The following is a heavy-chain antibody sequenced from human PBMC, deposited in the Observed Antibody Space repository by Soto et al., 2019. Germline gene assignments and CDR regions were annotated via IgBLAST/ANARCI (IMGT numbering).Heavy chain of an antibody. Sequence: ASVKVSCKASGYTFTSYYMHWVRQAPGQGLEWMGIINPSGGSTSYAQKFQGRVIMTRDTSTSTVYMELSSLRSEETAVYYCATQGFCTNGVCYDFDNWGQGTLVTVSS. CDR1: GYTFTSYY. D-gene: IGHD2-8*01. CDR2: INPSGGST. CDR3: ATQGFCTNGVCYDFDN. J-gene: IGHJ4*02. V-gene: IGHV1-46*03.